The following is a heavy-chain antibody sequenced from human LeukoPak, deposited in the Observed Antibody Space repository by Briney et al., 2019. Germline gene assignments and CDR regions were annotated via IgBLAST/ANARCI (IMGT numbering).Heavy chain of an antibody. D-gene: IGHD4-11*01. J-gene: IGHJ4*02. CDR3: TGHHQAYSRTY. Sequence: GGSLRLSCAASGFTFSSYWMSWVRQAPGKGLEWVANIKQDGSEKNYVDSVKGRFTISRDNAKGTLYLQMSSLRAEDTAVYYCTGHHQAYSRTYWGQGTLVTVSS. CDR2: IKQDGSEK. CDR1: GFTFSSYW. V-gene: IGHV3-7*01.